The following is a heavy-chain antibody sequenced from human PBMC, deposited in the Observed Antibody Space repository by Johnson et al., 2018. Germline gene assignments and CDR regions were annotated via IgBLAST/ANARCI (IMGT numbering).Heavy chain of an antibody. CDR3: ARGYSSGSRLSGV. J-gene: IGHJ3*01. CDR2: IWYDGSNK. D-gene: IGHD3-10*01. V-gene: IGHV3-33*01. Sequence: VQLVQSGGGVVQPGTSLRLSCSASGFIFSGYDMYWVRQAPGKGLEWVAVIWYDGSNKYYADSVKGRFTISRDNSKNTLYLQMNSLRGEDTAVYYCARGYSSGSRLSGVWGQGTMVIVSS. CDR1: GFIFSGYD.